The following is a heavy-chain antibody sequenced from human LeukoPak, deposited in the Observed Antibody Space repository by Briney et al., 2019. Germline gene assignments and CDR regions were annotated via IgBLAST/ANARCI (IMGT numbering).Heavy chain of an antibody. Sequence: GASVKVSCKASGYTFTSYGISWVRQAPGQGLEWMGWISAYNGNSNYQGRVTMTTDTSTSTGYMELRSLRSDDTAVYYCARVIAAAAHYYYYYYMDVWGKGTTVTVSS. D-gene: IGHD6-13*01. CDR3: ARVIAAAAHYYYYYYMDV. CDR2: ISAYNGNS. J-gene: IGHJ6*03. CDR1: GYTFTSYG. V-gene: IGHV1-18*01.